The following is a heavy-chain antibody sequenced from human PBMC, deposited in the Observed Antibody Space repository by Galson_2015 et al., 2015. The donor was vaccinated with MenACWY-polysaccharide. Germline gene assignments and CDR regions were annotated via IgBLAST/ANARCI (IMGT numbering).Heavy chain of an antibody. CDR1: GFTFSDYY. Sequence: SLRLSCAASGFTFSDYYMSWIRQAPGKGLECISHISSGGGRIIYYADSVKGRFTISRDNPKNSLYLQMNSLRAEDTAMYYCARSAWLDIWGQGTMVTVSS. CDR3: ARSAWLDI. V-gene: IGHV3-11*01. J-gene: IGHJ3*02. CDR2: ISSGGGRI.